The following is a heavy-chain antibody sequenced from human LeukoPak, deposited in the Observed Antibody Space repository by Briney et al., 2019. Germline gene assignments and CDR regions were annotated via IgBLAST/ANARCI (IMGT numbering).Heavy chain of an antibody. CDR1: GGSISSSSYY. J-gene: IGHJ4*02. CDR2: IYYSGST. V-gene: IGHV4-39*07. D-gene: IGHD3-22*01. Sequence: SETLSLTCTVSGGSISSSSYYWGWIRQPPGKGLEWIGSIYYSGSTYYNPSLKSRVTISIDTSKNQFSLKLSSVTAADTAMYYCARDSYDSRSSSLGYDYWGQGTLVTVSS. CDR3: ARDSYDSRSSSLGYDY.